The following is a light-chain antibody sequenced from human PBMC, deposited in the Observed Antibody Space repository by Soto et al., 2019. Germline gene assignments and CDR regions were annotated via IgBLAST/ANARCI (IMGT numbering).Light chain of an antibody. CDR2: AAS. CDR1: QAIVNY. CDR3: QKYDSAPHT. Sequence: DIQMTQSPSSLSASVGDRVTITCRASQAIVNYLAWYQQHPGRVPRLLIYAASTLQSGVPSRFSGSRSGTDFTLTISSLQPEDVATYYCQKYDSAPHTFGQGTKVEIK. V-gene: IGKV1-27*01. J-gene: IGKJ1*01.